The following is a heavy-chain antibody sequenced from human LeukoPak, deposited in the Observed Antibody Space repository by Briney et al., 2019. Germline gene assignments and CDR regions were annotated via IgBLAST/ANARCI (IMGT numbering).Heavy chain of an antibody. D-gene: IGHD3-22*01. Sequence: SVKVSCKASGGTFSSYAISWVRQAPGQGLEWVGRIIPIFGTANYAQKFQGRVTITTDESTSTAYMELSSLRSEDTAVYYCARDEPRDIYYDSSGYYPSGAFDIWGQGTMVTVSS. V-gene: IGHV1-69*05. CDR3: ARDEPRDIYYDSSGYYPSGAFDI. CDR2: IIPIFGTA. CDR1: GGTFSSYA. J-gene: IGHJ3*02.